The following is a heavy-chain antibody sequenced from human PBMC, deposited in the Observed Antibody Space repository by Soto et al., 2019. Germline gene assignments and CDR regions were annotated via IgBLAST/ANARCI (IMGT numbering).Heavy chain of an antibody. V-gene: IGHV3-48*02. Sequence: EVQLVESGGGLVQPGGSLRLSCAASGFTFSSYSMNWVRQAPGKGLEGVSYISSSSRTIYYADSVKGRFTISRDNAKNSLYLQMNSLRDEDTAVYYCAREAEYYDILTGYFDWYFDLWGRGTLVTVSS. CDR2: ISSSSRTI. CDR1: GFTFSSYS. J-gene: IGHJ2*01. D-gene: IGHD3-9*01. CDR3: AREAEYYDILTGYFDWYFDL.